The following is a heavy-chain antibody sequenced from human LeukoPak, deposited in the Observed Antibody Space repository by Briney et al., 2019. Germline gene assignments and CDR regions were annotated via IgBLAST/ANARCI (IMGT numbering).Heavy chain of an antibody. CDR1: GFTFSSYA. Sequence: GGSLRLSCAASGFTFSSYAMSWVRQAPGKGLEWVSAISGSGGSTYYADSVKGRFTISRDNSKNTLYLQMNSLRAEDMAVYYCAKAEYVWGSYRYPNWFDPWGQGTLVTVSS. D-gene: IGHD3-16*02. J-gene: IGHJ5*02. CDR2: ISGSGGST. V-gene: IGHV3-23*01. CDR3: AKAEYVWGSYRYPNWFDP.